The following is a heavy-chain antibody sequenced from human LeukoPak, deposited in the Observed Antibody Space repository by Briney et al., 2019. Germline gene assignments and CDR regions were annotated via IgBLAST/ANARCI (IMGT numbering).Heavy chain of an antibody. V-gene: IGHV4-30-4*01. CDR1: GGSISSGDYY. J-gene: IGHJ6*02. CDR3: ARGPWELPPGYCYGMDV. D-gene: IGHD1-7*01. CDR2: IYYSGST. Sequence: SQTLSLTCTVSGGSISSGDYYWSWIRQPPGKGLEWIGYIYYSGSTYYNPSLKSRVTISVDTSKNQFSLKLSSVTAADTAVYYCARGPWELPPGYCYGMDVWGQGTTVTVSS.